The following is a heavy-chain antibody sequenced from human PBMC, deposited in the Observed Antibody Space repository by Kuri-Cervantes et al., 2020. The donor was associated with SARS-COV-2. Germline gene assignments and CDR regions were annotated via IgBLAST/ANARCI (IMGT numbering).Heavy chain of an antibody. D-gene: IGHD5-18*01. Sequence: GESLKISWAASGFTFSSYAMNWVRQAPGKGLEWVSSISSSSSYIYYADSVKGRFTISRDNAKNSLYLLMNSLRAEDTAVYYCARVHSYGPQDYYYYGMDVWGQGTTVTVSS. J-gene: IGHJ6*02. CDR2: ISSSSSYI. CDR3: ARVHSYGPQDYYYYGMDV. CDR1: GFTFSSYA. V-gene: IGHV3-21*01.